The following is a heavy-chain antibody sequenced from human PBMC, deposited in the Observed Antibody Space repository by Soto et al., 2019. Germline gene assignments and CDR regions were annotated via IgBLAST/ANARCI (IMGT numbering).Heavy chain of an antibody. CDR1: GDSLRYYT. Sequence: QVQLVQSGAEVKKPGSSVKVSCKASGDSLRYYTVSWVRQAPGQGLEWMGRIIPMFGQPNYAQKFQDRVTITADKYSDTASMELSSLRSDDTAVYYCARAGSWSDPCDNWGQGTLVTV. D-gene: IGHD6-13*01. CDR2: IIPMFGQP. J-gene: IGHJ4*02. V-gene: IGHV1-69*02. CDR3: ARAGSWSDPCDN.